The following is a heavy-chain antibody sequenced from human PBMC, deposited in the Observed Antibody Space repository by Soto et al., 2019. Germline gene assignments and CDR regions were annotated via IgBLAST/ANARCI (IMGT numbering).Heavy chain of an antibody. V-gene: IGHV3-30-3*01. CDR2: LSYDESDE. J-gene: IGHJ4*02. D-gene: IGHD3-9*01. CDR1: GFTLSTYS. CDR3: ARERVTGYYSVIGY. Sequence: QVHLVESGGGVVQPGRSLRLSCAAFGFTLSTYSMNWVRQAPGKGLEWVAVLSYDESDEFYADSVKGRFTISRDKSKNTLYLQMNSLRAEDTAVYYCARERVTGYYSVIGYWGQGTLVTVSS.